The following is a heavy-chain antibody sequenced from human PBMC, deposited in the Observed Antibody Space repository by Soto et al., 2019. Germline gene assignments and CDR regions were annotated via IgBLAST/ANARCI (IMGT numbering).Heavy chain of an antibody. J-gene: IGHJ4*02. V-gene: IGHV4-34*01. CDR3: ARGTRTLNGAVAGLYSFDY. Sequence: SETVSLTCAVYGGCFSGYYWSWIRQPPGKGLEWIGEINHSGSTNYNPSLKSRVTISVDTSKNQFSLKLSSVTAADTAVYYCARGTRTLNGAVAGLYSFDYWGQGTLVTVSS. CDR1: GGCFSGYY. CDR2: INHSGST. D-gene: IGHD6-19*01.